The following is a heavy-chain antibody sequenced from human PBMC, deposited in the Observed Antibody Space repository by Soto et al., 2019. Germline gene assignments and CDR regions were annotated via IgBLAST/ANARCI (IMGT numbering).Heavy chain of an antibody. J-gene: IGHJ4*02. CDR3: VCNGYYALEY. Sequence: QVQLQESGPGLVKPSGTLSLTCAVSGDSMTSSDWWCWVRQAPGKGLEWIGEIHYSGDINYDPSLRSRVTISVDSSKNQFSLNLSSVTAADTAVYFCVCNGYYALEYWGQGTLVIVSP. D-gene: IGHD3-22*01. CDR2: IHYSGDI. V-gene: IGHV4-4*02. CDR1: GDSMTSSDW.